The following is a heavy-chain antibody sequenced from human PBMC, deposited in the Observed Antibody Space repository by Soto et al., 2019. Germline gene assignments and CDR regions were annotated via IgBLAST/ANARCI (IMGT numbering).Heavy chain of an antibody. CDR3: ARMYSSGSGWFHP. V-gene: IGHV4-30-4*01. CDR1: GYSITAGEYY. D-gene: IGHD6-19*01. Sequence: SETLSLTCFVSGYSITAGEYYWSWIRHHPGKGLEWIGSFYSSGSIIYNPSLRSRVSISGDTSSNQFSMSLTSVTAADTARYYCARMYSSGSGWFHPWGQGTLVTVSS. J-gene: IGHJ5*02. CDR2: FYSSGSI.